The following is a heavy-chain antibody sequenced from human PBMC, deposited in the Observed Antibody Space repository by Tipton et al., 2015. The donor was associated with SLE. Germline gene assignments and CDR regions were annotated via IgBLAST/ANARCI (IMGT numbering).Heavy chain of an antibody. J-gene: IGHJ4*02. V-gene: IGHV4-31*03. CDR1: GGSISSGGYY. CDR2: IYYSGST. CDR3: ARHGVAGVDY. Sequence: TLSLTCTVSGGSISSGGYYWSWIRQHPGKGLEWIGYIYYSGSTYYNPSLKSRVTISVDTSKNQFSLKLSPVTAADTAVYYCARHGVAGVDYWGQGTLVTVSS. D-gene: IGHD2-15*01.